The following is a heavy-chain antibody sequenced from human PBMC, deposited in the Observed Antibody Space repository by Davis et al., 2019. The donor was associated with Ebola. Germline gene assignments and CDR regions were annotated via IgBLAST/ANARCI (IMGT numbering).Heavy chain of an antibody. CDR1: GGSVSSGSYY. CDR2: IYYSGST. Sequence: SETLSLTCTVSGGSVSSGSYYWSWIRQPPGKGLEWIGYIYYSGSTNYNPSLKSRVTISVDTSKNQFSLKLSSVTAADTAVYYCAGGVVVVVPAAFDYWGQGTLVTVSS. V-gene: IGHV4-61*01. D-gene: IGHD2-2*01. J-gene: IGHJ4*02. CDR3: AGGVVVVVPAAFDY.